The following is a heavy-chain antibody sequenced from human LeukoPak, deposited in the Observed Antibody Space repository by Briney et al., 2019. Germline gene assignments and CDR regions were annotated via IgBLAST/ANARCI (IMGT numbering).Heavy chain of an antibody. CDR1: GYSFTSYW. D-gene: IGHD3-22*01. CDR2: IYPGDSDT. J-gene: IGHJ4*02. V-gene: IGHV5-51*01. CDR3: ARTYDSSGPHFDY. Sequence: GESLKISCEGSGYSFTSYWIGWVRQMPGKGLEWMGIIYPGDSDTRYSPSFQGQVTISADKSISTAYLQWSSLKASDTAMYYCARTYDSSGPHFDYWGQGTLVTVSS.